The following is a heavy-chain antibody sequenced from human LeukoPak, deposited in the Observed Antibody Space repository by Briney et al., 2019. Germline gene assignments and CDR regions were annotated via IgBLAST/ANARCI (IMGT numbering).Heavy chain of an antibody. V-gene: IGHV4-39*01. CDR2: IYYSGST. CDR3: ARGRNWFGP. CDR1: GGSIDSRNYY. D-gene: IGHD1-26*01. J-gene: IGHJ5*02. Sequence: PSETLSLTCTVSGGSIDSRNYYWGWIRQPPGKGLEWIGSIYYSGSTYYNPSLTSRVTISVDTSKNQFSLKLSSVTAADTAVYYCARGRNWFGPWGQGTLVTVSS.